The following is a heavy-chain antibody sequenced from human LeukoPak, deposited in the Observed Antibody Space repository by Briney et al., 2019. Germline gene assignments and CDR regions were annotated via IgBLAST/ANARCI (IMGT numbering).Heavy chain of an antibody. CDR1: GASINNYY. CDR2: IYYWGST. Sequence: SETLSLTCTVSGASINNYYWGSIRQPPGHRLEWSGYIYYWGSTNYNPYLKSRVTISIDTSRNQFSLKLSCVTAADTAVYYCAREGSYVPDYWGQGTLVTVSS. J-gene: IGHJ4*02. V-gene: IGHV4-59*01. CDR3: AREGSYVPDY. D-gene: IGHD3-16*01.